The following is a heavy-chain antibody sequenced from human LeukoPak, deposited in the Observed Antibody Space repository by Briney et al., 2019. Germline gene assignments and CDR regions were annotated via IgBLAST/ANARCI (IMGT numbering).Heavy chain of an antibody. CDR2: IRYDGSNT. Sequence: GGSLRLSCAASGFTFRTYGMHWVRQAPGKGLEWVAFIRYDGSNTHYADSVKGRFTISRDNSKNTLYLQMNSLRAEDTAMYYCAKVVRYYYDSSGSALDYWGQGTLVTVSS. J-gene: IGHJ4*02. CDR1: GFTFRTYG. CDR3: AKVVRYYYDSSGSALDY. D-gene: IGHD3-22*01. V-gene: IGHV3-30*02.